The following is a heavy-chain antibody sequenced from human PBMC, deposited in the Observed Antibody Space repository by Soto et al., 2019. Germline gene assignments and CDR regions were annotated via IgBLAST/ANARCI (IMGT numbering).Heavy chain of an antibody. V-gene: IGHV4-31*03. CDR2: NYHSGST. CDR3: ARGSSGWYDY. D-gene: IGHD6-19*01. Sequence: QVQLQESGPGLVKPSQTLSLTCTVSGGSISSGGYYWSWIRQHPGKGLEWIGHNYHSGSTYYNPSFKSRVTISVDTSKNQFSLRLSSVTAADTAVYYCARGSSGWYDYWGQGTLVTVSS. CDR1: GGSISSGGYY. J-gene: IGHJ4*02.